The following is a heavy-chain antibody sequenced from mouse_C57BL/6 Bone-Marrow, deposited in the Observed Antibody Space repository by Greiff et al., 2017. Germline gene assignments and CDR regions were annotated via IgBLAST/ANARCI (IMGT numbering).Heavy chain of an antibody. CDR3: AREGDYPWFAY. CDR1: GFSLTSYG. D-gene: IGHD1-1*02. CDR2: IWAGGST. Sequence: VKLMESGPGLVAPSQSLSITCTVSGFSLTSYGVHWVRQPPGKGLEWLGVIWAGGSTNYNSALMSRLRISKDNSKSQVFLKMNSLQTDDTAMYYCAREGDYPWFAYWGQGTLVTVSA. J-gene: IGHJ3*01. V-gene: IGHV2-9*02.